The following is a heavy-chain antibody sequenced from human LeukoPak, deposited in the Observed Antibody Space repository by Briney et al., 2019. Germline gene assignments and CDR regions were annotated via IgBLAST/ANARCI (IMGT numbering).Heavy chain of an antibody. D-gene: IGHD2-15*01. CDR1: GFTFSSYG. J-gene: IGHJ6*02. Sequence: GGSLRLSCAASGFTFSSYGMHWVRQAPGKGLEWVAVIWYDGSNKYYADSVKGRFTISRDNSKNTLYLQMNSLRAEDTAVYYCARDLGYCSGGGCYPYGMDVWGQGTTVTVSS. CDR2: IWYDGSNK. CDR3: ARDLGYCSGGGCYPYGMDV. V-gene: IGHV3-33*01.